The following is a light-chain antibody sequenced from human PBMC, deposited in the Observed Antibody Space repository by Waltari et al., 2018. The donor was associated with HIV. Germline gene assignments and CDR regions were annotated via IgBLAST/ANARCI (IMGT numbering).Light chain of an antibody. CDR3: QQYSDWPPWT. Sequence: EIVMPQSPATLSVSPGERATLSCRASQAVSINLAWYQQKRGQVPRLLIFGAATRAPGVPARFSGSGSGTEFTLTISSVQSEDFAVYYCQQYSDWPPWTFGQGTKVEI. CDR1: QAVSIN. J-gene: IGKJ1*01. CDR2: GAA. V-gene: IGKV3-15*01.